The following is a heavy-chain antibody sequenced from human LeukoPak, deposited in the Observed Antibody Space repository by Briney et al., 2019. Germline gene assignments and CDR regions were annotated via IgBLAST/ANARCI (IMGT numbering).Heavy chain of an antibody. CDR3: ARGSDHASGWPYYFHY. J-gene: IGHJ4*02. D-gene: IGHD6-19*01. CDR1: GFAFDDYA. V-gene: IGHV3-9*01. Sequence: GRSLRLSCAASGFAFDDYAMDWVRQVPGKGLKWVSGISWNSDTVGYADSVKGRFTISGDNAKNSLYLQMNSLRTDDTALYFCARGSDHASGWPYYFHYWGQGALVTVSS. CDR2: ISWNSDTV.